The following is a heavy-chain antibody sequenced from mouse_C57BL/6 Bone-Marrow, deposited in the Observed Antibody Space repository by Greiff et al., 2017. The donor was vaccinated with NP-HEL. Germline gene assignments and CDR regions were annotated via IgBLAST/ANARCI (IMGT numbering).Heavy chain of an antibody. Sequence: QVQLKQPGAELVKPGASVKLSCKASGYTFTSYWMHWVKQRPGRGLEWIGRIDPNSGGTKYNEKFKSKATLTVDKPSSTAYMQLSSLTSEDSAVYYCARSITTGVPTGFAYWGQGTLVTVSA. CDR3: ARSITTGVPTGFAY. J-gene: IGHJ3*01. CDR2: IDPNSGGT. D-gene: IGHD1-1*01. V-gene: IGHV1-72*01. CDR1: GYTFTSYW.